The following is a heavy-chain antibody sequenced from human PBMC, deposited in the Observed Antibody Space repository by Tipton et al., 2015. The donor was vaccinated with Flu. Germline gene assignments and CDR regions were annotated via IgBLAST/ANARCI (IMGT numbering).Heavy chain of an antibody. CDR1: GFTFNDYG. V-gene: IGHV3-20*01. D-gene: IGHD6-19*01. Sequence: SLRLSCAASGFTFNDYGMSWVRQAPGKGLEWVSGINWNGGRTDYTDSVEGRFTISRDNAKNTLYLQMNSLRAEDTALYHCARVRQWLAGVPEYYFDFWGQGTLVTVSS. CDR2: INWNGGRT. J-gene: IGHJ4*02. CDR3: ARVRQWLAGVPEYYFDF.